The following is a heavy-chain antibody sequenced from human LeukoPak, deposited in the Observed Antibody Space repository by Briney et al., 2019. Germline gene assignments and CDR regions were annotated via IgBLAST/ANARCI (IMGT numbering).Heavy chain of an antibody. CDR1: GFTFDDYA. V-gene: IGHV3-9*01. Sequence: GGSLRLSCAASGFTFDDYAMHWVRHAPGKGLEWVSGISWNSGSIGYADSVKGRFTISRDNAKNSLYLQMNSLRAEDTALYYCAKDIGYGEYLGYFDYWGQGTLVTVSS. J-gene: IGHJ4*02. D-gene: IGHD2-15*01. CDR2: ISWNSGSI. CDR3: AKDIGYGEYLGYFDY.